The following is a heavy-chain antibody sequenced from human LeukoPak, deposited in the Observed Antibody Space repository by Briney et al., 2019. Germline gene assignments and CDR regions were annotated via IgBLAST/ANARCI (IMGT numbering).Heavy chain of an antibody. J-gene: IGHJ4*02. V-gene: IGHV3-30*04. Sequence: PGRSLRLSCAASGFTFSSYAMHWVRQAPGKGLEWVAVISYDGSNKYYADSVKGRFTISRDNSKNTLYLQMNSLRAEDTAVYYCARGDSYYDILTGYPLDYWGQGTLVTVSS. CDR1: GFTFSSYA. CDR3: ARGDSYYDILTGYPLDY. CDR2: ISYDGSNK. D-gene: IGHD3-9*01.